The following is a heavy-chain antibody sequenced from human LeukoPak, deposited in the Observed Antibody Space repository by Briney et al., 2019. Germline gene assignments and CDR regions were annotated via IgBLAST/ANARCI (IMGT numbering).Heavy chain of an antibody. V-gene: IGHV4-4*07. J-gene: IGHJ3*02. CDR2: IYTSGST. CDR3: ARAWQQLRWCAFDI. Sequence: SETLSLTCTVSGGSISSYYWSWIRQPAGEGLEWIGRIYTSGSTNYNPSLKSRVTMSVDTSKNQFSLKLSSVTAADTAVYYCARAWQQLRWCAFDIWGQGTMVTVSS. CDR1: GGSISSYY. D-gene: IGHD6-13*01.